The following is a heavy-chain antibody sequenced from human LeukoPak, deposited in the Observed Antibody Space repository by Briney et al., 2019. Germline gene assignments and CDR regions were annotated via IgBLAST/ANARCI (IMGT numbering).Heavy chain of an antibody. Sequence: SQTLSLTCAISGDSVSRNSAGGKWGRQSPSGGLGLGGRSYERSKWYNDYAVSVKRQMTINPETSTNQLCVQLNSVTLEDMAVYYCPSERPRSSEDHASDIWRQGTMVTVSS. CDR2: SYERSKWYN. J-gene: IGHJ3*02. D-gene: IGHD6-25*01. V-gene: IGHV6-1*01. CDR1: GDSVSRNSAG. CDR3: PSERPRSSEDHASDI.